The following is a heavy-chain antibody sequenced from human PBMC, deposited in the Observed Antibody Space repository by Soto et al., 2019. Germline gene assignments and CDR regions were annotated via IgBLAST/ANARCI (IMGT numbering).Heavy chain of an antibody. CDR1: GYTFTSYG. J-gene: IGHJ4*02. D-gene: IGHD3-3*01. CDR2: ISAYNGNT. CDR3: ARGQEDFGVVTHFDY. Sequence: ASVKVSCKASGYTFTSYGISWVRQAPGQGLEWMGWISAYNGNTNYAQKLQGRVTMTTDTSTSTAYMELRSLRSDDTAVYYCARGQEDFGVVTHFDYWGQGTLVTVSS. V-gene: IGHV1-18*01.